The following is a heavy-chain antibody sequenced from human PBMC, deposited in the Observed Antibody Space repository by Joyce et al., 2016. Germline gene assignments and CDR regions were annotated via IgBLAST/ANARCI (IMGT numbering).Heavy chain of an antibody. V-gene: IGHV3-7*01. CDR1: GFTFSSYW. CDR3: ATVRDYYGSGSQPLDY. Sequence: EVQLVESGGGLVQPGGSLRLSCAASGFTFSSYWMSWVRQAPGKGLEWGANIKQDGSEKYYVDSVKGRFTISRDNAKNSLYLQMNSLRAEDTAVYYCATVRDYYGSGSQPLDYWGQGTLVTVSS. J-gene: IGHJ4*02. D-gene: IGHD3-10*01. CDR2: IKQDGSEK.